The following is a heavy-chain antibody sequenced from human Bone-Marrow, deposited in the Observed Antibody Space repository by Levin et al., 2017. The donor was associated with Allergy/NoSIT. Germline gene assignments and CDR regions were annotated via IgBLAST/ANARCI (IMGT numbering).Heavy chain of an antibody. CDR3: ARGDDYGDRYYCDY. D-gene: IGHD4-17*01. Sequence: SETLSLTCTVSGGSISSGSYYWSWIRQPAGKGLEWIGRIYTSGSTNYNPSLKSRVTISVDTSKNQFSLKLSSVTAADTAVYYCARGDDYGDRYYCDYWGQGTLVTVSS. CDR2: IYTSGST. V-gene: IGHV4-61*02. J-gene: IGHJ4*02. CDR1: GGSISSGSYY.